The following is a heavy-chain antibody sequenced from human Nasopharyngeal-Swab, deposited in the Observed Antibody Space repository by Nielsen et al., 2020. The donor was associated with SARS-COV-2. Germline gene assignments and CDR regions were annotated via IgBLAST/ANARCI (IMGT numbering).Heavy chain of an antibody. V-gene: IGHV1-8*01. CDR3: ARGGVRGYQLLYGY. CDR2: MNPNSGNT. Sequence: VKVSCKASGYTFTSYDINWVRQATGQGLEWMGWMNPNSGNTGYAQKFQGRVTMTRNTSISTAYMELSSLRSEDTAVYYCARGGVRGYQLLYGYWGQGTLVTVSS. CDR1: GYTFTSYD. J-gene: IGHJ4*02. D-gene: IGHD2-2*02.